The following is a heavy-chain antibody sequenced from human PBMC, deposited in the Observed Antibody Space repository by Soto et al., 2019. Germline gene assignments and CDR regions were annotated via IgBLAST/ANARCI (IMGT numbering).Heavy chain of an antibody. J-gene: IGHJ4*02. D-gene: IGHD1-26*01. CDR2: IYHSGST. Sequence: SDTLSLTCAVSGGSISSSNWWSWVRQPPGKGLEWIGEIYHSGSTNYNPSLKSRVTISVDKSKNQFSLKLSSVTAADTAVYYCARGDSGSYRSYYFDYWSQGTLVTVSS. V-gene: IGHV4-4*02. CDR1: GGSISSSNW. CDR3: ARGDSGSYRSYYFDY.